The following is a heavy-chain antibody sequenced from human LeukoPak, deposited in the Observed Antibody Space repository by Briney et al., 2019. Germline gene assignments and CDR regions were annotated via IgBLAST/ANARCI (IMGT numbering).Heavy chain of an antibody. CDR3: AREWDCSDGICFPRGFDF. CDR1: GYTFTGYY. Sequence: GASVKVSCKASGYTFTGYYMHWVRQAPGQGLEWMGRINPNSGGTSYAQNFRDRVTMTTDTSINTAYMELSWLTSDDTAVYYCAREWDCSDGICFPRGFDFWGQGTLVTVSS. D-gene: IGHD2-15*01. J-gene: IGHJ4*02. V-gene: IGHV1-2*06. CDR2: INPNSGGT.